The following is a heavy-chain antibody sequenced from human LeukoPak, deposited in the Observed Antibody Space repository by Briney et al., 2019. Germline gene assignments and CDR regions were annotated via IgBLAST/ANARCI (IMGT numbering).Heavy chain of an antibody. J-gene: IGHJ4*02. CDR1: GFTFDIYA. D-gene: IGHD2-15*01. CDR3: ARDQLQHGSDGNCYVIDN. V-gene: IGHV3-30*04. CDR2: VSYDGTNK. Sequence: GGSLRLSCAASGFTFDIYAMHWVRQAPGKGLEWVAVVSYDGTNKYYADSVKGRFTISRDNSQNTLHLQMSSLRVADTAVYYCARDQLQHGSDGNCYVIDNWGPGTLVAVSS.